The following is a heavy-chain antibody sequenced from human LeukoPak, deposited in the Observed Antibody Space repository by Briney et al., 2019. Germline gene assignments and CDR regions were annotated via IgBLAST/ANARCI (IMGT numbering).Heavy chain of an antibody. CDR2: IKSKTDGGTT. CDR1: GFTFSNAW. D-gene: IGHD3-22*01. Sequence: GGSLRLSCAASGFTFSNAWMSWVRQAPGKGLEWVGRIKSKTDGGTTDYAAPAKGRFTISRDDSKNTLYLQMNSLKTEDTAVYYCTTESFRTYYYDSSGLYWGQGTLVTVSS. CDR3: TTESFRTYYYDSSGLY. V-gene: IGHV3-15*01. J-gene: IGHJ4*02.